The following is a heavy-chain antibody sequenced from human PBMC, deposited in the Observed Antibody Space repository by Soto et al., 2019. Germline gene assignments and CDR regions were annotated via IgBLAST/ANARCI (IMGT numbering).Heavy chain of an antibody. CDR1: GFPFSDYY. CDR3: ATHTQTCYYDSSGSLRAFDI. V-gene: IGHV3-11*01. J-gene: IGHJ3*02. CDR2: ISSSGSTI. D-gene: IGHD3-22*01. Sequence: VVFLSLSCSASGFPFSDYYMSWLRPAPGKGLEWVSYISSSGSTIYYADSVKGRFTISRDNAKNSLYLQMNSLRAEDTAVYYCATHTQTCYYDSSGSLRAFDIWGQGTMVTGSS.